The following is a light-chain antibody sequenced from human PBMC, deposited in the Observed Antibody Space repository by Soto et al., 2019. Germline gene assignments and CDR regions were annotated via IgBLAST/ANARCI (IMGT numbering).Light chain of an antibody. CDR2: AVS. Sequence: ALQMTQSHPSLSASVGDIVTITCRASQGSRNDVGWYQQKPGKAPKLLIYAVSSLQSGVPSRFSGSGSGTDFILTISSLQPEDFATYYCLQDYSFPLTFGGGTRLAI. CDR1: QGSRND. J-gene: IGKJ5*01. V-gene: IGKV1-6*01. CDR3: LQDYSFPLT.